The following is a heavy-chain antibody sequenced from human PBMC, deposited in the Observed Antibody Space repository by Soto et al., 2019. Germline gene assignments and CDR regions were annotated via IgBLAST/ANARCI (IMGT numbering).Heavy chain of an antibody. D-gene: IGHD6-13*01. Sequence: PSETLSLTCTASGGSISSSSYYWGWIRQPPGKGLEWIGSIYYSGSTYYNPSLKSRVTISVDTSKNQFSLKLSSVTAADTAVYYCARIIAAAGTKDYWGQGTLVTVSS. CDR3: ARIIAAAGTKDY. CDR1: GGSISSSSYY. CDR2: IYYSGST. V-gene: IGHV4-39*01. J-gene: IGHJ4*02.